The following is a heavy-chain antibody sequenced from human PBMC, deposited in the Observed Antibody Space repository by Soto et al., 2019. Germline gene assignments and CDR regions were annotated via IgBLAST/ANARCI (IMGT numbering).Heavy chain of an antibody. CDR1: GGSFSGYY. CDR2: INHSGST. J-gene: IGHJ4*02. Sequence: QVQLQQWGAGLLKPSETLSLTCAVYGGSFSGYYWSWIRQPPGKGLELIGEINHSGSTNYNPSLKRRVTISVDTSKNQFSLKLTSVPAADTAVYYCARTYSSSWSPFEYWGQGTLVTVSS. CDR3: ARTYSSSWSPFEY. V-gene: IGHV4-34*01. D-gene: IGHD6-13*01.